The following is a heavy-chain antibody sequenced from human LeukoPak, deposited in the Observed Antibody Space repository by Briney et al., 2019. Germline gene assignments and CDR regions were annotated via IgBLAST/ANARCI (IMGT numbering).Heavy chain of an antibody. V-gene: IGHV1-69*13. D-gene: IGHD6-13*01. CDR1: GGTFSSYA. J-gene: IGHJ3*02. Sequence: ASVKVSCKASGGTFSSYAISWVRQAPGQGLEWMGGIIPIFGTANYAQKFQGRVTITADESTSTAYMELSSLRSEDTAVYYCAREYSSHDAFDIWGQGTMVTVSS. CDR2: IIPIFGTA. CDR3: AREYSSHDAFDI.